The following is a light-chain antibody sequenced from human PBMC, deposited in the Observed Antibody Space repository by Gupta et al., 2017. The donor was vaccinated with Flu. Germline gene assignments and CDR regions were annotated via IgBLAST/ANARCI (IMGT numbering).Light chain of an antibody. V-gene: IGKV1-39*01. Sequence: DIQMTQSPSSLSASVGDRVTITCRASQSISRYLNWYQQEPGKAPKLLIYAASSLQSGVPSRFSGSGSGTDFTLSISRLQPEDFATYYCQQSDSTPLTFGGGTKVEIK. CDR3: QQSDSTPLT. CDR2: AAS. J-gene: IGKJ4*01. CDR1: QSISRY.